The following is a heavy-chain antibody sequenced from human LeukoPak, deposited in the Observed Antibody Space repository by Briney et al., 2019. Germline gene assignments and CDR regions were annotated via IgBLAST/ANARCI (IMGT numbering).Heavy chain of an antibody. D-gene: IGHD3-3*01. J-gene: IGHJ6*02. CDR1: GGSFSGYY. V-gene: IGHV4-34*01. Sequence: KPSETLSLTCAVYGGSFSGYYWSWIRQPPGKGLEWIGEINHSGSTNYNPSLKSRVTISVDTSKNQFSLKLSSVTAADTAVYYCARVVRKDYDFWSGYSPVDYYYGMDVWGQGTTVTVSS. CDR2: INHSGST. CDR3: ARVVRKDYDFWSGYSPVDYYYGMDV.